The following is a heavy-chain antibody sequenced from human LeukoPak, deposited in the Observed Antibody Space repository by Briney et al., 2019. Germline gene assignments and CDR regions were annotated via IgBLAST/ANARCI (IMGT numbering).Heavy chain of an antibody. J-gene: IGHJ4*02. D-gene: IGHD3-22*01. Sequence: GESLKISCKGSGYSFTSYWIGWVRQMPGKGLEWMGIIYPGDSDTRYSPSFQGQVTISADKSISTAYLQWSSLKASDTAMYYCSRSGTYYYDSSGYPGFGYWGPGTLVTVPS. CDR2: IYPGDSDT. CDR3: SRSGTYYYDSSGYPGFGY. CDR1: GYSFTSYW. V-gene: IGHV5-51*01.